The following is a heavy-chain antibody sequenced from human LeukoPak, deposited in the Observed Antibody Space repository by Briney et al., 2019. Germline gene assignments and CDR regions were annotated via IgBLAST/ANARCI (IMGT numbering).Heavy chain of an antibody. CDR3: ARRKYCSSTSCYGDMGMDV. CDR2: INPSGGST. J-gene: IGHJ6*03. Sequence: ASVKVSCKASGYTFTSYYMHWVRQAPGQGLEWMGIINPSGGSTSYAQKFQGRVTMTRDTSTSTAYMELSSLRSEDTAVYYCARRKYCSSTSCYGDMGMDVWGKGTTVTVSS. D-gene: IGHD2-2*01. V-gene: IGHV1-46*01. CDR1: GYTFTSYY.